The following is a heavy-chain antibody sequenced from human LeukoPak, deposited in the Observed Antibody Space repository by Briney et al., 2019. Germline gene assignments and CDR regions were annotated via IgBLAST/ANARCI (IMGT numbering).Heavy chain of an antibody. CDR1: GGSVSSGSYY. J-gene: IGHJ4*02. CDR2: IYCSGST. Sequence: ASETLSLTCTVSGGSVSSGSYYWSWIRQPPGKGLEWIGYIYCSGSTNYNPSLKSRVTISVDTSKNQFSLKLSSVTAADTAVYYCARDTEEQSSSYFDYWGQGTLVTVSS. D-gene: IGHD6-19*01. V-gene: IGHV4-61*01. CDR3: ARDTEEQSSSYFDY.